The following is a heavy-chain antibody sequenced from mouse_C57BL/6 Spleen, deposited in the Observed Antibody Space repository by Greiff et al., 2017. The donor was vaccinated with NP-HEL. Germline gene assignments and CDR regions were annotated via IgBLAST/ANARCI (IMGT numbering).Heavy chain of an antibody. Sequence: QVQLQQPGAELVQPGASVKLSCKASGYTFTSYWMHWVKQRPGRGLEGIGRIDPNSGGTKYNEKFKSKDTLTVDKPSSTAYMQLSSLTSEYSAVYYCARGLLWGMDYWGQGTSVTVSS. V-gene: IGHV1-72*01. J-gene: IGHJ4*01. D-gene: IGHD2-1*01. CDR2: IDPNSGGT. CDR1: GYTFTSYW. CDR3: ARGLLWGMDY.